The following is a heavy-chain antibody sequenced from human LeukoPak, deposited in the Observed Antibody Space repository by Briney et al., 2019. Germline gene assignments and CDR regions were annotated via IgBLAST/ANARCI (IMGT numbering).Heavy chain of an antibody. CDR3: AAGGYYYDSSGYLTPVDAFDI. CDR2: IVVGSGNT. D-gene: IGHD3-22*01. Sequence: ASVKVSCKASGFTFTSSAMQWVRQARGQRLEWIGWIVVGSGNTNYAQKFQERVTITRDMSTSTAYMELSSLRSEDTAVYYCAAGGYYYDSSGYLTPVDAFDIWGQGTMVTVSS. CDR1: GFTFTSSA. V-gene: IGHV1-58*02. J-gene: IGHJ3*02.